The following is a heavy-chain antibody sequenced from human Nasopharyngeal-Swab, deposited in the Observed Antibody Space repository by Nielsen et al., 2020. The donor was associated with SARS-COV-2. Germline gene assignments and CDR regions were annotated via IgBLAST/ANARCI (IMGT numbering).Heavy chain of an antibody. D-gene: IGHD4-17*01. J-gene: IGHJ4*02. V-gene: IGHV1-2*06. Sequence: ASVKVSCKASGYTFTDYYMHWVRQAPGQGLEWMGRINPNSGDTNYAQNFQGRVTMTRDTSIKTAYMELSSLRSDDTAVYYCARDYGDVPGVTGSGPPGGFWGQGTLVTVSS. CDR1: GYTFTDYY. CDR2: INPNSGDT. CDR3: ARDYGDVPGVTGSGPPGGF.